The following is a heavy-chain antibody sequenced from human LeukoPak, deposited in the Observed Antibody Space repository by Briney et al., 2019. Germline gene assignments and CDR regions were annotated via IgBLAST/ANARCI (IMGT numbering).Heavy chain of an antibody. CDR1: GGTFSSYA. CDR3: ASSYCSSTSCYMGGGGTYYFDY. D-gene: IGHD2-2*02. J-gene: IGHJ4*02. CDR2: IIPIFGIA. Sequence: SVKVSCKASGGTFSSYAISWVRQAPGQGLEWMGRIIPIFGIANYAQKFQGRVTITADKSTSTAYMELSSLKSENMAVYYCASSYCSSTSCYMGGGGTYYFDYWGQGTLVTVSS. V-gene: IGHV1-69*04.